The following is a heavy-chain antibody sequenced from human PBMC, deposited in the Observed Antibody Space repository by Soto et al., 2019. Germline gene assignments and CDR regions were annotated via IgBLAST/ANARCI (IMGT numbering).Heavy chain of an antibody. J-gene: IGHJ4*02. Sequence: SETLSLTCTVSGGSISSYYWIWIRQPPGKGLEWIGYIFHRGRTTYNPSLKSRVTISVDTSKKEFSLNLTSVPATDTAVYYCARSPRRVGGKWYLDYWGPGALVTVSS. V-gene: IGHV4-59*12. D-gene: IGHD1-26*01. CDR2: IFHRGRT. CDR1: GGSISSYY. CDR3: ARSPRRVGGKWYLDY.